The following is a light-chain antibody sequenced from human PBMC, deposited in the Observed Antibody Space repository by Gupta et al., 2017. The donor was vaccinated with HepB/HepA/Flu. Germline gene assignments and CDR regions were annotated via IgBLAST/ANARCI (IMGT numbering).Light chain of an antibody. CDR3: QQYNDWRLT. CDR2: GAS. Sequence: EIVMTQSPATLSVSPGERATLSCRASQSVSSNLAWYQQKPFQTPRLLIYGASTRATGIPARFSGSGSGTEFTLTISSLHSEDFAVYYCQQYNDWRLTFGGGTKVEIK. CDR1: QSVSSN. V-gene: IGKV3-15*01. J-gene: IGKJ4*01.